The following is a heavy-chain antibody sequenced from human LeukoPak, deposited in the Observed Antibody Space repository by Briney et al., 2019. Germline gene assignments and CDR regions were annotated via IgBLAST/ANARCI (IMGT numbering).Heavy chain of an antibody. CDR2: IYHSGNT. V-gene: IGHV4-30-2*01. D-gene: IGHD2/OR15-2a*01. CDR3: ARRGYYDSSDY. Sequence: PSQTLSLTCAVSGGSISSGGYSWSWIRQPPGKGLEWIGYIYHSGNTNYNPSLKSRVTISVDTSKNQFSLKLNSVTAADTAVYYCARRGYYDSSDYWGQGTPVTVSS. CDR1: GGSISSGGYS. J-gene: IGHJ4*02.